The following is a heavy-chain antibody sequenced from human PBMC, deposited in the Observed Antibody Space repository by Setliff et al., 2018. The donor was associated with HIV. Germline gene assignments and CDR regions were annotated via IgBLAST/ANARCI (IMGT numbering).Heavy chain of an antibody. D-gene: IGHD4-4*01. CDR3: ARDAFDYTAYYYSYMDV. CDR1: GYTFTNYY. CDR2: INSSGGST. Sequence: ASVKVSCKASGYTFTNYYIHWVRQAPGQGLEWMGIINSSGGSTTYAQKFQGRVTMTRDTSTSTVYMELSSLRSEDTAVYYCARDAFDYTAYYYSYMDVWGKGTTVTSP. J-gene: IGHJ6*03. V-gene: IGHV1-46*01.